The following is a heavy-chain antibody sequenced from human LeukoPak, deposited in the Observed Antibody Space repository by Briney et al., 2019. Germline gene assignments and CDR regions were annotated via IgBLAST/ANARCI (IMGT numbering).Heavy chain of an antibody. Sequence: SETLSLTCAVYGGSFSGHYWSWIRQPPGKGLEWIGEINHSGSTNYNPSLKSRVTISVDTSKNQFSLKLSSVTAADTAVYYCARGMSSSWHYYYYYYMDVWGKGTTVTVSS. CDR2: INHSGST. CDR1: GGSFSGHY. CDR3: ARGMSSSWHYYYYYYMDV. V-gene: IGHV4-34*01. D-gene: IGHD6-13*01. J-gene: IGHJ6*03.